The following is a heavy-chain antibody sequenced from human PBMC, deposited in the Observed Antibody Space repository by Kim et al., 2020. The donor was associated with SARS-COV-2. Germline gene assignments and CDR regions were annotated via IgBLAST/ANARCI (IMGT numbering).Heavy chain of an antibody. CDR3: ARGTNYYFDL. D-gene: IGHD3-10*01. CDR1: EYTFTAYN. CDR2: IIPNSGVT. V-gene: IGHV1-2*05. Sequence: ASVKVSCKASEYTFTAYNLHWVRQAPGQGPEWMGRIIPNSGVTIYAQKFRGRGTMTRDTSITTVYRELSRLTSDDSVVYYCARGTNYYFDLWGQGNQVTV. J-gene: IGHJ4*02.